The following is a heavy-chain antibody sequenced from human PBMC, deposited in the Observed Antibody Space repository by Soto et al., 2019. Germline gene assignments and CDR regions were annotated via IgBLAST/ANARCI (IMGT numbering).Heavy chain of an antibody. CDR2: ISYDGNNK. D-gene: IGHD5-18*01. CDR3: ARGYSYTQPVFDY. Sequence: PGGSLRLSCAASGFTFSDYAMHWVRQAPGKGLEWVAVISYDGNNKYYGDSVKGRFTISRDNSRDTLYLQMNSLRAEYTAVYYCARGYSYTQPVFDYWGLGTLVTVSS. V-gene: IGHV3-30*03. CDR1: GFTFSDYA. J-gene: IGHJ4*02.